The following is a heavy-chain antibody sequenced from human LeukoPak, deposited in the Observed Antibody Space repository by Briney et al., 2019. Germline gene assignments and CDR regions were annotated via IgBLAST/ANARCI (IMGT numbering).Heavy chain of an antibody. CDR2: FYNRGDT. J-gene: IGHJ4*02. V-gene: IGHV4-39*01. CDR3: ARRYYDASGYFL. CDR1: GYSISSSRYY. D-gene: IGHD3-22*01. Sequence: PSETLSLTCTVSGYSISSSRYYWGWIRQTPGTGLEWIGSFYNRGDTYYNPSLKSRVTISVDTSNNQFSLKLSSVTAADTAVYYCARRYYDASGYFLGGQGTLVTVSS.